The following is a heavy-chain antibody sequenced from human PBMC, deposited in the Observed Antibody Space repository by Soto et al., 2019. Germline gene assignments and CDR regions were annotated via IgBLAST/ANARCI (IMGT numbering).Heavy chain of an antibody. Sequence: EVQLVESGGGFIYPGGSLRLSCAASGLTISNAWMNWVRQAPGKGLEWVGRIKTNTEGGTTDYAAAVKGRFTVSSDDSKNTLYLQMNSLKTEDTAVYHCTTGSVEGVWGQGTTVTVSS. CDR3: TTGSVEGV. CDR2: IKTNTEGGTT. V-gene: IGHV3-15*07. D-gene: IGHD2-15*01. CDR1: GLTISNAW. J-gene: IGHJ6*02.